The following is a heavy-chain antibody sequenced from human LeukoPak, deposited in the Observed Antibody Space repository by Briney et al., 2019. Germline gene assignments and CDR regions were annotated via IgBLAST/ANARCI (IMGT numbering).Heavy chain of an antibody. CDR2: ISYDVSKT. D-gene: IGHD1-26*01. Sequence: GGSLRLSCAASGFTFSTYAMHWVRQDPGKGLEWVAVISYDVSKTYYADSVKGRFTISRDNSKNTLYLQMNSLRAEDTAVYYCARDFSRGSYKGRDYYMDVWGKGTTVTVSS. CDR1: GFTFSTYA. V-gene: IGHV3-30*04. J-gene: IGHJ6*03. CDR3: ARDFSRGSYKGRDYYMDV.